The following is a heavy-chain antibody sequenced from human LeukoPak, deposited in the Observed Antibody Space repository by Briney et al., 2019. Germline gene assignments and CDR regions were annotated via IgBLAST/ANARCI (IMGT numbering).Heavy chain of an antibody. CDR1: GYTFIAYY. V-gene: IGHV1-2*02. J-gene: IGHJ5*02. D-gene: IGHD6-13*01. CDR3: ARDSAAAGTRNWFDP. Sequence: ASVTVSCKTSGYTFIAYYIHWVRQAPGQGLEWVGWINPNSGGTNYTQKFQGRATMTRDTSISTAYMERSSLRSDDTAVYYCARDSAAAGTRNWFDPWGQGTLVTVSS. CDR2: INPNSGGT.